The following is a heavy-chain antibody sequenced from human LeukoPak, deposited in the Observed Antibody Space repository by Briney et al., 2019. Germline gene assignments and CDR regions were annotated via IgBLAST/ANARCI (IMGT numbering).Heavy chain of an antibody. Sequence: GGSLRLSCAASGFTVSSNYMSWVRQAPGKGLEWVSVIYSGGRTYYADSVKGRFTISRDNSKNTLYLQMNSLRAEDTAVYYCARDFCYYGSGSYCFHSTWGQGTLVTVSS. J-gene: IGHJ5*02. V-gene: IGHV3-53*01. D-gene: IGHD3-10*01. CDR1: GFTVSSNY. CDR2: IYSGGRT. CDR3: ARDFCYYGSGSYCFHST.